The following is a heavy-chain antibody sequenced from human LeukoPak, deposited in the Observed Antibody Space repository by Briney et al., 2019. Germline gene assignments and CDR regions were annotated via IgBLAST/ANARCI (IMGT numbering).Heavy chain of an antibody. CDR1: GGSISSGSYY. Sequence: PSETLSLTCTVSGGSISSGSYYWSWIRQPAGKGLEWIGRIYTSGSTNYNPSLKSRVTISVDTSKNQFSLKLSSVTAADTAVYYCAREGIVVVPAAIDAFDIWGQGTMVTVSS. V-gene: IGHV4-61*02. D-gene: IGHD2-2*01. J-gene: IGHJ3*02. CDR3: AREGIVVVPAAIDAFDI. CDR2: IYTSGST.